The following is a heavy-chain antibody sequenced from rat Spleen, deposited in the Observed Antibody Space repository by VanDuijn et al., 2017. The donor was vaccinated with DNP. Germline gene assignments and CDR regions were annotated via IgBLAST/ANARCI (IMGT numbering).Heavy chain of an antibody. D-gene: IGHD1-4*01. Sequence: EVQLVESGGGLVQPGGSLKLSCAASGFTFSDYYMAWVRQAPTKGLEWVASISYDGGSTYYRDSVKGRFTISRDNAKSTLYLQMHSLRSEDTATDYCAITTRVSFDYWGQGVMVTVSS. CDR3: AITTRVSFDY. V-gene: IGHV5-20*01. J-gene: IGHJ2*01. CDR1: GFTFSDYY. CDR2: ISYDGGST.